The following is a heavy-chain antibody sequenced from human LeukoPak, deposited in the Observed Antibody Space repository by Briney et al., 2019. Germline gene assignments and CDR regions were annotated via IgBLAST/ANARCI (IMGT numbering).Heavy chain of an antibody. J-gene: IGHJ3*02. CDR1: GFTFSSYG. CDR3: AKVLGSYGLDAFDI. V-gene: IGHV3-23*01. CDR2: ISGSGRST. D-gene: IGHD1-26*01. Sequence: GGTLRLSCAASGFTFSSYGMSWVRQAPGKGLEWVSAISGSGRSTYYADSVKGRFTISRDNSKNTLYLQMNSLRAEDTAVYYCAKVLGSYGLDAFDIWGQGTMVTVSS.